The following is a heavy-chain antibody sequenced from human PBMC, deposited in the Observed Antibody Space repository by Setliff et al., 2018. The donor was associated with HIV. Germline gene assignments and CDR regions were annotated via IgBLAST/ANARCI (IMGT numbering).Heavy chain of an antibody. CDR1: GYTFTTYG. D-gene: IGHD1-1*01. CDR2: ISASSDDT. CDR3: ARGQLDRHLRSDVPFDI. V-gene: IGHV1-18*01. Sequence: ASVKVSCKASGYTFTTYGFNWVRQAPGQGLEWMGWISASSDDTNYAQKFQGRVTLTTDTSTNTVYMELKSLRSDDTAVYFCARGQLDRHLRSDVPFDIWGQGTMVTVSS. J-gene: IGHJ3*02.